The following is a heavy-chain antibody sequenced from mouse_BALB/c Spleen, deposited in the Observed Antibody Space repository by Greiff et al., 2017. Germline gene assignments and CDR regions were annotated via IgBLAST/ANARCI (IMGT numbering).Heavy chain of an antibody. J-gene: IGHJ4*01. CDR3: ARDPWYYGRPLMDY. CDR2: IRNKANGYTT. CDR1: GFTFTDYY. D-gene: IGHD1-1*01. V-gene: IGHV7-3*02. Sequence: DVKLVESGGGLVQPGGSLRLSCATSGFTFTDYYMSWVRQPPGKALEWLGFIRNKANGYTTEYSASVKGRFTISRDNSQSILYLQMSTLRAEDSATYYCARDPWYYGRPLMDYWGQGTSVTVSS.